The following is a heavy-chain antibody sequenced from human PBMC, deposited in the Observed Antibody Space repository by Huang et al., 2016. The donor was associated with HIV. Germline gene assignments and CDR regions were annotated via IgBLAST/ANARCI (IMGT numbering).Heavy chain of an antibody. V-gene: IGHV4-34*01. CDR2: IKHSGIT. D-gene: IGHD1-1*01. CDR1: GGSFSGYY. J-gene: IGHJ3*02. Sequence: QVQLQQWGAGLLKPSETLSLTCAVYGGSFSGYYWSWIRQSPGKGLEWIGEIKHSGITNYNPSLKSRLTISVETSKNQFSLKLSSVTAADTAVYYCARERMMSWLDDHDAFDIWGQGTMVTVSS. CDR3: ARERMMSWLDDHDAFDI.